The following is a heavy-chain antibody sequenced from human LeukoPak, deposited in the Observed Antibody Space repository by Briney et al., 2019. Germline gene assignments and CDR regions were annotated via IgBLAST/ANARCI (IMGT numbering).Heavy chain of an antibody. J-gene: IGHJ4*02. CDR3: ARGRLRIYFDY. D-gene: IGHD4-17*01. CDR2: ISSSSSYI. Sequence: GGSLRLSCAASGFTFSSYSMNWVRQAPGKGLEWVSSISSSSSYIHYADSVKGRFTISRDNAKNSLYLQMNSLRAEDTAVYYCARGRLRIYFDYWGQGTLVTVSS. V-gene: IGHV3-21*01. CDR1: GFTFSSYS.